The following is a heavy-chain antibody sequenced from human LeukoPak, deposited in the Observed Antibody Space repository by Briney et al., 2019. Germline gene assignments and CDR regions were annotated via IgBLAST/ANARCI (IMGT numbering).Heavy chain of an antibody. CDR1: GFTFSSYS. V-gene: IGHV3-21*01. J-gene: IGHJ4*02. CDR3: ARAALDDY. CDR2: ISSSRSYI. Sequence: PGGSLRLSCAASGFTFSSYSMNWVRQAPGKGLEWVSFISSSRSYIYYADSVKGRFTISRDNAKNSLYLQMNSLRAEDTAVYYCARAALDDYWGQGTLVTVSS. D-gene: IGHD1-1*01.